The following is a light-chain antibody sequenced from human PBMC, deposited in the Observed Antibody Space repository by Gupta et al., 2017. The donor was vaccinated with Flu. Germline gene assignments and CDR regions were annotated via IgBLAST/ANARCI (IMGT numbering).Light chain of an antibody. CDR3: QQDNNCPIT. CDR2: GAS. J-gene: IGKJ4*01. Sequence: IVLTPSPATLSVSPGETATLSCRASESVSSKLAWYQQKPGQAPRLLISGASTTATGLPARFSGSWSGTYFTLTISMLHSEDFAVYYCQQDNNCPITFGGGTKVEIK. V-gene: IGKV3-15*01. CDR1: ESVSSK.